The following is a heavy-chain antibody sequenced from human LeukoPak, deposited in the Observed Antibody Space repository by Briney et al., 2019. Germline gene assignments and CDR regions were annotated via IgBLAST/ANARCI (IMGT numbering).Heavy chain of an antibody. CDR2: INSDGSST. J-gene: IGHJ4*02. V-gene: IGHV3-74*01. CDR1: GFTFSSYW. Sequence: PGGSLRLSCAASGFTFSSYWMHWVRQAPGKGLVWVSRINSDGSSTSYADSVKGRFTISRDNAKNTLYLQMNSLRAEDTAVYYCARDYYFWSGYYGIDYWGQGTLVTVSS. CDR3: ARDYYFWSGYYGIDY. D-gene: IGHD3-3*01.